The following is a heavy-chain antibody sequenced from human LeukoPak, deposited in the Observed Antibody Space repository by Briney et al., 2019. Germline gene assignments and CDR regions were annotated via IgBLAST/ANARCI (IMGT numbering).Heavy chain of an antibody. Sequence: SETLSLTCAVYGXSFSGYYGSWIRQPPGKGLEWIAEINHSGSTNYNPSLKSRVTISVDTSKNQFSLRLSSVTAADTAVYYCARGRSYYYDSSGYSPFDYWGQGTLVTVSS. CDR3: ARGRSYYYDSSGYSPFDY. D-gene: IGHD3-22*01. CDR1: GXSFSGYY. V-gene: IGHV4-34*01. CDR2: INHSGST. J-gene: IGHJ4*02.